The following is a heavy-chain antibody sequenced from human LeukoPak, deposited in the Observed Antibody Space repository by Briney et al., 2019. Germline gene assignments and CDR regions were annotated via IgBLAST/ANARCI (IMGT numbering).Heavy chain of an antibody. D-gene: IGHD2-8*01. CDR2: ISAGGGST. CDR1: GFTFSSYA. V-gene: IGHV3-23*01. J-gene: IGHJ6*03. Sequence: PGGSLKLSCAASGFTFSSYAMSWVRQAPGKGLEWVSTISAGGGSTDYADSVKGPFPISRDNSKTTLYLQMNSLRAEDTAVSYCAKDRGHCVNGVCHNYYYMDVWGKGTTVTVSS. CDR3: AKDRGHCVNGVCHNYYYMDV.